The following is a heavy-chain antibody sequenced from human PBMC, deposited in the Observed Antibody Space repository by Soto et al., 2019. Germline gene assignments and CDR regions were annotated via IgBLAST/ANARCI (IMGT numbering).Heavy chain of an antibody. Sequence: GVPLIVSCAASEVTSISYGMRWVRQATGKGLEWVSAISGSGGSTYYADSVKGRFTISRDNSKNTLYLQMNSLRAEDTAVYYCAKDHSSSWYSFFDYWGQGTLVTVSS. CDR1: EVTSISYG. D-gene: IGHD6-13*01. V-gene: IGHV3-23*01. CDR2: ISGSGGST. J-gene: IGHJ4*02. CDR3: AKDHSSSWYSFFDY.